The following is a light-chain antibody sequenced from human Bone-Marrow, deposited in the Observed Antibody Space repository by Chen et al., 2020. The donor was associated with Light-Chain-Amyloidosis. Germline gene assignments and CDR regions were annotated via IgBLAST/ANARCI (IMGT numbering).Light chain of an antibody. CDR1: QSVSSN. Sequence: EIVMTQSPATLSVSPGERATLSCRASQSVSSNLAWYQQKPGQAPRLLSYGASTRATGIPARISGSGYGTEFTLTISSLQSEDSAVYDCQQYDNWPPYTFGQGTKLEIK. J-gene: IGKJ2*01. CDR2: GAS. V-gene: IGKV3-15*01. CDR3: QQYDNWPPYT.